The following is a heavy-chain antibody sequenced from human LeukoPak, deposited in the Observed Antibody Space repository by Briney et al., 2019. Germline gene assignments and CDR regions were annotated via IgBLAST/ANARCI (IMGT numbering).Heavy chain of an antibody. CDR3: ARVGATTGNDY. D-gene: IGHD1-26*01. Sequence: ASVKVSCKVSGYTLTELSMHWVRQAPGKGLEWMGGFDPEDGETIYAQKFQGRVTITTDESTSTAYMELSSLRSEDTAVYYCARVGATTGNDYWGQGTLVTVSS. CDR2: FDPEDGET. J-gene: IGHJ4*02. CDR1: GYTLTELS. V-gene: IGHV1-24*01.